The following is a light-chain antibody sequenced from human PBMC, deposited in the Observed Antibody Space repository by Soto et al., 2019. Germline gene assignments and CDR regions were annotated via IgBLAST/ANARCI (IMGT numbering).Light chain of an antibody. CDR2: DVS. CDR1: SSDIGAYNY. V-gene: IGLV2-14*03. CDR3: ASYASSNTVL. J-gene: IGLJ2*01. Sequence: QSVLTQPASVSGSPGQSITISCTGTSSDIGAYNYVSWYQQHPGKAPKLMIYDVSDRPSGVSNRFSGSKSGNTASLTISGLQAEDEADYYSASYASSNTVLFGGGTKVTVL.